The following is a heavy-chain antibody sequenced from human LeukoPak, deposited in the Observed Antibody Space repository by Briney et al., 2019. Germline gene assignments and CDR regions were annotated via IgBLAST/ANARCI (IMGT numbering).Heavy chain of an antibody. V-gene: IGHV3-30*02. Sequence: GGSLRLSCAASGFTFSTYGMHWVRQAPGKGLEWVAFIPYDGSNKYYADSVKGRFTISRDISKNALYLQMNSLRAEDTAVYYCSPQAYCGGDCYLWGQGTLVTVSS. J-gene: IGHJ4*02. CDR1: GFTFSTYG. CDR2: IPYDGSNK. D-gene: IGHD2-21*02. CDR3: SPQAYCGGDCYL.